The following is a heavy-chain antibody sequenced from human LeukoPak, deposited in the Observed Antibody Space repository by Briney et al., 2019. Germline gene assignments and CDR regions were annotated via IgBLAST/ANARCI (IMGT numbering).Heavy chain of an antibody. CDR1: GGSISSSSYY. V-gene: IGHV4-39*01. J-gene: IGHJ6*03. CDR3: ATEVYYYYYMDV. CDR2: IYYSGST. Sequence: SETLSLTCTVSGGSISSSSYYWGWIRQSPGKGLEWIGSIYYSGSTYYNPSLKSRVTISVDTSKNQFSLKLSSVTAADTAVYYCATEVYYYYYMDVWGKGTTVTVSS.